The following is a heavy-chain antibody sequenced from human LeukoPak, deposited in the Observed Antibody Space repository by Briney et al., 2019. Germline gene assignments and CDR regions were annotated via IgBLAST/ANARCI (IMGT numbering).Heavy chain of an antibody. CDR3: ARIIDFWSGYYDY. V-gene: IGHV1-46*01. D-gene: IGHD3-3*01. CDR1: GYSFTSYY. Sequence: GESLKISCKGSGYSFTSYYMHWVRQAPGQGLEWMGIINPSGGSTSYAQKFQGRVTMTRDTSTSAVYMELSSLRSEDTAVYYCARIIDFWSGYYDYWGQGTLVTVSS. CDR2: INPSGGST. J-gene: IGHJ4*02.